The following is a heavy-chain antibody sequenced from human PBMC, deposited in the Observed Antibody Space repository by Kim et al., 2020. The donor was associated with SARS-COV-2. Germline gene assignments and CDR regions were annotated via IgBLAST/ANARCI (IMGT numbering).Heavy chain of an antibody. Sequence: SRVTISVDTSKNQFSLKLSSVTAADTAVYYCARHMEAAAGTSPFLVGMDVWGQGTTVTVSS. V-gene: IGHV4-39*01. D-gene: IGHD6-13*01. J-gene: IGHJ6*02. CDR3: ARHMEAAAGTSPFLVGMDV.